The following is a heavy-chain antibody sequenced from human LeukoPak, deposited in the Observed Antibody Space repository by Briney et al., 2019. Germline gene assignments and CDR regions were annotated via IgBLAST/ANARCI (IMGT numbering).Heavy chain of an antibody. V-gene: IGHV4-34*01. CDR3: AMTSSDWFDP. Sequence: SETLSLTCAVYGESFSGYSWSWIRQPPGKGLEWIGEINHSGSANYNPSLKSRVTISVDTSKNQFSLKLSSVTAADTAVYYCAMTSSDWFDPWGQGTLVTVSS. CDR1: GESFSGYS. D-gene: IGHD2-2*01. J-gene: IGHJ5*02. CDR2: INHSGSA.